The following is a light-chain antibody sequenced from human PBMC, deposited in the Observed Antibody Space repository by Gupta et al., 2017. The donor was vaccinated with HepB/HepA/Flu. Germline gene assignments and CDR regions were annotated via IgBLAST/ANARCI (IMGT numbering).Light chain of an antibody. V-gene: IGLV4-69*01. CDR1: SGHTSYA. CDR2: INSDGSH. J-gene: IGLJ2*01. CDR3: QTGDTDFRVL. Sequence: QLVVTQSPSASASLGASVKLTCTLTSGHTSYAIAWHQQQPEKGPRYLMRINSDGSHRKGDGIPDRFSGSSSGAERYLTISSLQAEDEADYYCQTGDTDFRVLFGGGTKLTVL.